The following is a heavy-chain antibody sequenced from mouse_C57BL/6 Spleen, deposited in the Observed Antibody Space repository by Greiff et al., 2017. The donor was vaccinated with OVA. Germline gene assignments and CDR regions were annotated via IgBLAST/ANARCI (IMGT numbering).Heavy chain of an antibody. CDR2: IHPNSGST. V-gene: IGHV1-64*01. D-gene: IGHD2-4*01. J-gene: IGHJ2*01. CDR3: ALYDYDEGY. Sequence: VQLKQPGAELVKPGASVKLSCKASGYTFTSYWMHWVKQRPGQGLEWIGMIHPNSGSTNYNEKFKSKATLTVDKSSSTAYMQLSSLTSEDSAVYYCALYDYDEGYWGQGTTLTVSS. CDR1: GYTFTSYW.